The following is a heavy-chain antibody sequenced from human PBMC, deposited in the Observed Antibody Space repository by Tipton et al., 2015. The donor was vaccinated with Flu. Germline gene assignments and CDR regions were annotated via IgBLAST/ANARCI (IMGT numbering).Heavy chain of an antibody. V-gene: IGHV4-61*02. Sequence: TLSLTCTVSGGSISSGSYYWSWIRQPAGKGLEWIGRIYTSGSTNYNPSLKSRVTISVYTSKNQFSLKLSSVTAADTAVYYCARDLFGEKDWFDPWGQGTLVTVSS. CDR1: GGSISSGSYY. D-gene: IGHD3-10*01. CDR3: ARDLFGEKDWFDP. CDR2: IYTSGST. J-gene: IGHJ5*02.